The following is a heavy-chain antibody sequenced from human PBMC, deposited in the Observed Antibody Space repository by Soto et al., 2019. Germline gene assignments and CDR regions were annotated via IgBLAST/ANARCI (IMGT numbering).Heavy chain of an antibody. CDR3: ARGRERWLQTPFDY. CDR1: GGSISSGGYY. V-gene: IGHV4-31*03. D-gene: IGHD5-12*01. CDR2: IYYSGST. Sequence: PSETLSLTCTVSGGSISSGGYYWSWIRQHPGKGLEWIGYIYYSGSTYYNPSLKSRVTISIDTAKNQFSLKLTSVTAADAAVYYCARGRERWLQTPFDYWGQGALVTVSS. J-gene: IGHJ4*02.